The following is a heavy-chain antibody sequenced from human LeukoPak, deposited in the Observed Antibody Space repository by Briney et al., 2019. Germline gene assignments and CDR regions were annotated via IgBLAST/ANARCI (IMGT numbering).Heavy chain of an antibody. D-gene: IGHD1-26*01. V-gene: IGHV4-39*01. Sequence: SETLSLTCTVSGGSISSSSYYWGWIRQPPGKGLEWIGSIYYSGSTYYNPSLKSRVTISVDTSKNQFSLKLSSVTAADTAVYYCVTSIDLAGWGGFDVWGQGRMVTVSS. CDR1: GGSISSSSYY. CDR3: VTSIDLAGWGGFDV. CDR2: IYYSGST. J-gene: IGHJ3*01.